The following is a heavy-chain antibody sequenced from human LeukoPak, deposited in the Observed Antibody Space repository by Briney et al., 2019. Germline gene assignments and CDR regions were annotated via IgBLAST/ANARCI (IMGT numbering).Heavy chain of an antibody. CDR1: GGTFSSYA. CDR2: IIPIFGTA. Sequence: EASVKVSCKASGGTFSSYAISWVRQAPGQGLEWMGGIIPIFGTANYAQKFQGRVTITADESTSTAYMELSSLRSEDTAVYYCARESGYSSSSGENWFDPWGQGTLVTVSS. V-gene: IGHV1-69*13. J-gene: IGHJ5*02. D-gene: IGHD6-6*01. CDR3: ARESGYSSSSGENWFDP.